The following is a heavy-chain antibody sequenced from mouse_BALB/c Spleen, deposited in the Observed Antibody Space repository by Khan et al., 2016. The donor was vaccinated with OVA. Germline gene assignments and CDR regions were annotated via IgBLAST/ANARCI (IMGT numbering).Heavy chain of an antibody. CDR3: TRRADYCESGGFAY. V-gene: IGHV5-6*01. D-gene: IGHD2-4*01. CDR2: VSTGGSYT. J-gene: IGHJ3*01. Sequence: EVQVVESGGDLVKPGGSLKLSCAASGFTFSTYGMSWVRQTPDKRLEWVATVSTGGSYTYYPDSVKGRFTISRDNATNTLYLQLSGLKSEDPAMFYLTRRADYCESGGFAYRGQGTLVTVSA. CDR1: GFTFSTYG.